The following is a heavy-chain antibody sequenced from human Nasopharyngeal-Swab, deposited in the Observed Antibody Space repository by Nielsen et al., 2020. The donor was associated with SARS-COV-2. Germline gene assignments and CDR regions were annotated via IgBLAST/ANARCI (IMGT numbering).Heavy chain of an antibody. D-gene: IGHD3-10*01. Sequence: SETLSLTCAVSGVSFSPYHWSWIRQAPGKGLEWIGRIYSAGNTNYIESFRGRATISIDTSRGQFSLRLTSVTAADSAVYYCARDLLWFGEFGYFDVWGRGAHVTVS. V-gene: IGHV4-4*07. CDR2: IYSAGNT. CDR3: ARDLLWFGEFGYFDV. J-gene: IGHJ2*01. CDR1: GVSFSPYH.